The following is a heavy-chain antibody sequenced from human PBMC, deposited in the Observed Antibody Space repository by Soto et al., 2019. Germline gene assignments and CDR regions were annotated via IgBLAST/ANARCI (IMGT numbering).Heavy chain of an antibody. CDR3: ARASPNIAAAEVGFDP. V-gene: IGHV4-4*02. CDR1: GGSISSSNW. D-gene: IGHD6-13*01. CDR2: IYHSGST. Sequence: SETLSLTCAASGGSISSSNWWSWVRQPPGKGLEWIGEIYHSGSTNYNPSLKSRVTISVDKSKNQFSLKLSSVTAADTAVYYCARASPNIAAAEVGFDPWGQGTLVTVSS. J-gene: IGHJ5*02.